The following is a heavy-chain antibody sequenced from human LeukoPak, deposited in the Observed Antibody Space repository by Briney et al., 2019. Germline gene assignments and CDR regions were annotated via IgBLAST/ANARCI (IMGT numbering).Heavy chain of an antibody. D-gene: IGHD3-10*01. CDR1: GYTFTGYY. CDR3: ARDNARITMVRGVPFDY. V-gene: IGHV1-18*04. CDR2: ISAYNGNT. J-gene: IGHJ4*02. Sequence: ASVKVSCKASGYTFTGYYMHWVRQAPGQGLEWMGWISAYNGNTNYAQKLQGRVTMTTDTSTSTAYMELRSLRSDDTAVYYCARDNARITMVRGVPFDYWGQGTLVTVSS.